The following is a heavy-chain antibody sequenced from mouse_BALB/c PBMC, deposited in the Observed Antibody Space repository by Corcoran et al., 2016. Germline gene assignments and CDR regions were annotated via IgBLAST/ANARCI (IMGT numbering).Heavy chain of an antibody. V-gene: IGHV1-18*01. Sequence: IQLVQSGPELKKPGETVRFSCKASGYTFTDYNLDWVKQSHGKSLEWIGDINPNNGGTIFNQKFKGKATLTVDKSSSTAYMALRSLTSEDTAVYYCARRDYFGSSPFDYWGQGTTLTVSS. D-gene: IGHD1-1*01. CDR2: INPNNGGT. CDR1: GYTFTDYN. CDR3: ARRDYFGSSPFDY. J-gene: IGHJ2*01.